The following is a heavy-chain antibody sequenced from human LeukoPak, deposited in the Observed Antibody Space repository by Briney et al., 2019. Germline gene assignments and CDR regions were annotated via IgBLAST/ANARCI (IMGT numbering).Heavy chain of an antibody. V-gene: IGHV3-30-3*01. CDR1: GFTFSSYS. J-gene: IGHJ4*02. Sequence: GGSLRLSCAASGFTFSSYSMHWVRQAPGKGLEWVAVISYDGSNKYYADSVKGRFTISRDNSTHTLYLQMNSLRAEDTAVYYCARAGGSYYPTFDYWGQGTLVTVSS. CDR2: ISYDGSNK. D-gene: IGHD1-26*01. CDR3: ARAGGSYYPTFDY.